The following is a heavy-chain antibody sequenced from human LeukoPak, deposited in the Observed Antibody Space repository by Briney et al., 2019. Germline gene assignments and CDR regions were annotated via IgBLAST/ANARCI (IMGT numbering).Heavy chain of an antibody. CDR1: GFTFSSYW. Sequence: PGGSLRLSCAASGFTFSSYWMSWVRQAPGKGLEWVANIKQDGSEKYYVDSVKGRFTISRDNAKNSLYLQMNSLRAEDTAVYYCARVGWVVVPAASPFDYWGQGTLVPVSS. D-gene: IGHD2-2*01. CDR3: ARVGWVVVPAASPFDY. J-gene: IGHJ4*02. V-gene: IGHV3-7*01. CDR2: IKQDGSEK.